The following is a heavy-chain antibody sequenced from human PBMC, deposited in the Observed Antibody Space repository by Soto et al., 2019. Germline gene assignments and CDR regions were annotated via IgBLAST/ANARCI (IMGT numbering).Heavy chain of an antibody. D-gene: IGHD3-10*01. J-gene: IGHJ6*02. CDR3: VRQGFGVLPGLVDV. V-gene: IGHV4-31*03. CDR1: GGYISSGDSY. Sequence: SSQTLSLTCTVSGGYISSGDSYWSWIRQLPGKDLEWIAYIYYNGNTYYTPSLKSRATISLDTSRNQFFLNLNSVTAADTAVYYCVRQGFGVLPGLVDVWGQGTTVTXSS. CDR2: IYYNGNT.